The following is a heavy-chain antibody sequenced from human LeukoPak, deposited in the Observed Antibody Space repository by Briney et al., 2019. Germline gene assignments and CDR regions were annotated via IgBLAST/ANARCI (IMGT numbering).Heavy chain of an antibody. D-gene: IGHD3-16*01. CDR2: IWYDGSNE. CDR1: GFTFSSYG. V-gene: IGHV3-33*01. Sequence: SGGSLRLSCAASGFTFSSYGMHWVRQAPGKGLEWVAVIWYDGSNEYYADSVKGRFTISRDSSKNTLYLQMSSLRVEDTAVYYCARTRTLPIAGGFDTWGQGSLVTVSS. CDR3: ARTRTLPIAGGFDT. J-gene: IGHJ5*02.